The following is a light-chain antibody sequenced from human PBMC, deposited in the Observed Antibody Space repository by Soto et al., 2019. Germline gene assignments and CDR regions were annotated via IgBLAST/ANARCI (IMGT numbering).Light chain of an antibody. CDR3: QQYGSTPIT. CDR2: GAS. V-gene: IGKV3-20*01. J-gene: IGKJ5*01. CDR1: QSVSSSY. Sequence: EIVLTQSPGTLSLYPGARATLSCRASQSVSSSYLAWYQQKPGQAPRLLIYGASSRATGIPDRYSGSGSGPDFTLTISRLGPEDFAVYYCQQYGSTPITFGQGTRLETK.